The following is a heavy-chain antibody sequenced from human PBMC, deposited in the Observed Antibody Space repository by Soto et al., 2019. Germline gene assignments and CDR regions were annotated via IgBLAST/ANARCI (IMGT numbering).Heavy chain of an antibody. Sequence: EVQLVESGGGLVKPGGSLRLSCAASGFTFSSYSMNWVRQAPGKGLEWVSSISSSSSYIYYADSVKGRFTISRDNAKNSLYLQMNSLRAEDTAVYYCARGAMVRGVISYYYYYYMDVWGKGTTVTVSS. CDR1: GFTFSSYS. D-gene: IGHD3-10*01. J-gene: IGHJ6*03. CDR3: ARGAMVRGVISYYYYYYMDV. CDR2: ISSSSSYI. V-gene: IGHV3-21*01.